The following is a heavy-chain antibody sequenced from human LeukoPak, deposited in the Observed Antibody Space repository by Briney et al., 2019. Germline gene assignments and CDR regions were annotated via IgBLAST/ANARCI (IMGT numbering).Heavy chain of an antibody. D-gene: IGHD3-10*01. Sequence: GGSLRLSCAASGFTFSSHWMNWVRQVPGKGLVWVSRINNDGSITSYADSVKGRFTISRDNAKNTLYLQMNSLRAEDTAVYYCARSGRGVDSFYFYMDVWGKGTTVTVSS. CDR3: ARSGRGVDSFYFYMDV. CDR1: GFTFSSHW. J-gene: IGHJ6*03. V-gene: IGHV3-74*01. CDR2: INNDGSIT.